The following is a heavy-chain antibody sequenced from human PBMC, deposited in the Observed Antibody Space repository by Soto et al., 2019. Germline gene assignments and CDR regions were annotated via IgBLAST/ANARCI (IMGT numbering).Heavy chain of an antibody. D-gene: IGHD3-10*01. Sequence: PSETLSLTCTVSGGSISSYYWSWIRQPPGKGLEWIGYIYYSGSTNYNPSLKSRVTISVDTSKNQFSLKLSSVTAADTAVYYCARDRAGFGDHHYYYGMDVWGQGTTVTVS. J-gene: IGHJ6*02. CDR2: IYYSGST. V-gene: IGHV4-59*01. CDR3: ARDRAGFGDHHYYYGMDV. CDR1: GGSISSYY.